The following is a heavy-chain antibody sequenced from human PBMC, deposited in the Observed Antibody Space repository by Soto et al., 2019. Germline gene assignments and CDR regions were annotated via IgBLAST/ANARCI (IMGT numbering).Heavy chain of an antibody. CDR2: INHSGVT. Sequence: PSETLSLTCAVYGGSFSGYYWSWIRQPPGKGLEWIGEINHSGVTNYKPSLKRRVTISVDTSKNQFSLALTSVTAADTAMYYCARGPTTEKVDSWGQGVLVTVSS. CDR3: ARGPTTEKVDS. CDR1: GGSFSGYY. V-gene: IGHV4-34*01. J-gene: IGHJ4*02.